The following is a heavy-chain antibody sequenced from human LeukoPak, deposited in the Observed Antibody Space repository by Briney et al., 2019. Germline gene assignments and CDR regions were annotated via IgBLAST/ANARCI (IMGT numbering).Heavy chain of an antibody. J-gene: IGHJ6*02. V-gene: IGHV1-18*01. D-gene: IGHD6-13*01. CDR2: ISAYNGNT. Sequence: EASVKVSCKASGYTFTSYGISWVRQAPGQGLEWMGWISAYNGNTNYAQKLQGRVTMTTDTSTSTAYMELRSLRSDDTAVYYCARLTYSSSWYGAHYYYGMDVWGQGTTVTVSS. CDR1: GYTFTSYG. CDR3: ARLTYSSSWYGAHYYYGMDV.